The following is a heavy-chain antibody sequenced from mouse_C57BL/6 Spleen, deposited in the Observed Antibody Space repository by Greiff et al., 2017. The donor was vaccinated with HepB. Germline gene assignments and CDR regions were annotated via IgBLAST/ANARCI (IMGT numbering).Heavy chain of an antibody. J-gene: IGHJ4*01. Sequence: QVHVKQSGPGLVQPSQSLSITCTVSGFSLTSYGVHWVRQSPGKGLEWLGVIWSGGSTDYNAAFISRLSISKDNSKSQVFFKMNSLQADDTAIYYCARRGDLGTYYAMDYWGQGTSVTVSS. CDR2: IWSGGST. CDR1: GFSLTSYG. D-gene: IGHD2-13*01. CDR3: ARRGDLGTYYAMDY. V-gene: IGHV2-2*01.